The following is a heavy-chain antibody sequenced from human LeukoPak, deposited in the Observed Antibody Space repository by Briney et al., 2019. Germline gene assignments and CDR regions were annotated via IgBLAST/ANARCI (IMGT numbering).Heavy chain of an antibody. V-gene: IGHV3-48*01. Sequence: PGGSLRLSCAASGFTFSSYSMNWVRQAPGKGLEWVSYISSSSSTIYYADSVKGRFTISRDNAKNSLYLQMNNLRAEDTAVYYCARGFHRYSYDSGAYSVYWGQGTLVTVSS. D-gene: IGHD3-22*01. CDR3: ARGFHRYSYDSGAYSVY. CDR2: ISSSSSTI. J-gene: IGHJ4*02. CDR1: GFTFSSYS.